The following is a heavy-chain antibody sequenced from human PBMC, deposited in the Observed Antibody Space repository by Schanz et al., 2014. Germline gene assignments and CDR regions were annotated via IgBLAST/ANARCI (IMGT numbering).Heavy chain of an antibody. CDR3: AKDVSPVANAVHFYYMDV. D-gene: IGHD6-19*01. V-gene: IGHV3-11*05. CDR2: ISGSSIHK. CDR1: GFTFSDYY. J-gene: IGHJ6*02. Sequence: QVYLVESGGDLVKPGGSLRLSCAASGFTFSDYYMAWIRQAPGKGLEWVSHISGSSIHKNYADSVKGRFSISRDNGETSVNLQINSLRVENTAVYYCAKDVSPVANAVHFYYMDVWGQGTPVTVSS.